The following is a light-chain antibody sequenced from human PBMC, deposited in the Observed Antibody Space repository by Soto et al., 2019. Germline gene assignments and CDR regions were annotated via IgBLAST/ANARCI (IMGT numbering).Light chain of an antibody. CDR2: AAS. CDR1: QGVSSF. Sequence: DIQMTQSPSSLSASVGDRVTITCRASQGVSSFLAWYQQKPGKVPKLLIYAASTLQSGVPSRFSGSGSGTDFTLTISSLQTADVATDYCQKSNSAPSFGQGTKVDIK. CDR3: QKSNSAPS. V-gene: IGKV1-27*01. J-gene: IGKJ1*01.